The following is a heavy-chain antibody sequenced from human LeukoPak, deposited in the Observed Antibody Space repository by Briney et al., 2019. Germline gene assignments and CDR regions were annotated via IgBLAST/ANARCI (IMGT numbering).Heavy chain of an antibody. CDR2: ISASGGST. J-gene: IGHJ4*02. V-gene: IGHV3-23*01. CDR3: ARSPLRWTGYFDY. Sequence: GGSLRLSCAASGFTFSGYAMGWVRQAPVKGLGWVSAISASGGSTYYAASVKGRFTISRDNSKNTLDLQMNSLRAEDTAVYYCARSPLRWTGYFDYWGQGTLVTVSS. CDR1: GFTFSGYA. D-gene: IGHD4-23*01.